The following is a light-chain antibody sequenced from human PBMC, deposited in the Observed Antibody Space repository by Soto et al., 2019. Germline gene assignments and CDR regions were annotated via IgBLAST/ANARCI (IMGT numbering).Light chain of an antibody. V-gene: IGKV3-11*01. CDR1: QSVSSY. CDR3: QHRSSGPGT. CDR2: DAA. Sequence: EIVLTQSPATLSLSPGERATLSCRASQSVSSYLAWYQHQVGQAPRLLIYDAANRATGIPARFSGSESGTDCTLTISSLEPEDFAVYYCQHRSSGPGTFGQGTKVEIK. J-gene: IGKJ1*01.